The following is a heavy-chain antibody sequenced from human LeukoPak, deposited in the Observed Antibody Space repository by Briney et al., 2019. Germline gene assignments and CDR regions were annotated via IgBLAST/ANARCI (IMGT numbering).Heavy chain of an antibody. CDR1: GFTFSSYG. CDR2: ISGSGGST. V-gene: IGHV3-23*01. D-gene: IGHD1-7*01. J-gene: IGHJ4*02. Sequence: GGSLRLSCAASGFTFSSYGMHWVRQAPGKGLEWVSAISGSGGSTYYADSVKGRFTISRDNSKNTLYLQMNSLRAEDTAVYYCAKLRGGTTRNSYDYWGQGTLVTVSS. CDR3: AKLRGGTTRNSYDY.